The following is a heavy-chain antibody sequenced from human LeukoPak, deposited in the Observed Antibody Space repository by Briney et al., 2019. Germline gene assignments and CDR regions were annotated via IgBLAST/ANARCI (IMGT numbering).Heavy chain of an antibody. CDR1: GFTFSSYA. CDR3: AKRGRIYDFWGGSPPPQFDY. J-gene: IGHJ4*02. V-gene: IGHV3-23*01. Sequence: PGGSLRLSCAASGFTFSSYAMSWVRQAPGKGLEWVSAISGSGGSTYYADSVKGRFTISRDNFKNTLYLQMNSLRAEDTAVYYCAKRGRIYDFWGGSPPPQFDYWGQGTLVTVSS. D-gene: IGHD3-3*01. CDR2: ISGSGGST.